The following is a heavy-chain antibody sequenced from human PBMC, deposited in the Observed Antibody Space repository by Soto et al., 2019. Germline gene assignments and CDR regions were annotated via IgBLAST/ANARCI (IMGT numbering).Heavy chain of an antibody. CDR1: GFTFSGYG. CDR2: IRYDGSNK. D-gene: IGHD1-26*01. J-gene: IGHJ3*01. CDR3: ARYEGAEDAFDG. V-gene: IGHV3-33*01. Sequence: PGGSLRLSCAASGFTFSGYGMHWVRPAPGKGLEWVAVIRYDGSNKYYADSVKCRFTISRDNSNSTLYLQIVSLRAEDTAVYYCARYEGAEDAFDGWGQGTMVTVSS.